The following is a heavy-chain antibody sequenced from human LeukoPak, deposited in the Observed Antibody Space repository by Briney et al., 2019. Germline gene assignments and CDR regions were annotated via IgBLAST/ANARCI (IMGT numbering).Heavy chain of an antibody. V-gene: IGHV3-15*01. D-gene: IGHD3-3*01. CDR2: IKSKTDGGTT. CDR1: EFTFSNAW. CDR3: TTDQYDFWSGDAFDI. Sequence: PGGSLRLSCAASEFTFSNAWMSWVRQAPGKGLEWVGRIKSKTDGGTTDYAAPVKGRFTISRDDSKNTLYLQMNSLKTEDTAVYYCTTDQYDFWSGDAFDIWGQGTMVTVSS. J-gene: IGHJ3*02.